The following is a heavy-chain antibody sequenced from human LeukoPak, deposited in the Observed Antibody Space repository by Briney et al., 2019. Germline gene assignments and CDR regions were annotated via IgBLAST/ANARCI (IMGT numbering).Heavy chain of an antibody. J-gene: IGHJ5*02. CDR2: INPSGGST. V-gene: IGHV1-46*01. D-gene: IGHD1-26*01. CDR1: GYTFTSYY. Sequence: ASVKVSCKASGYTFTSYYMHWVRQAPGQGLEWMGIINPSGGSTTYAQKFQGRVTMTRDMSTSTVYMELSSLRSEDTAVYYCARDNSVGDVAWWFDPWGQGTLVTVSS. CDR3: ARDNSVGDVAWWFDP.